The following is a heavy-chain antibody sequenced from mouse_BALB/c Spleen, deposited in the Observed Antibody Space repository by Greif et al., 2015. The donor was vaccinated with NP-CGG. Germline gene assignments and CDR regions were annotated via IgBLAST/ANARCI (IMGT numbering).Heavy chain of an antibody. CDR3: ARRTGTEAMDY. V-gene: IGHV1-84*02. D-gene: IGHD4-1*01. J-gene: IGHJ4*01. Sequence: QVQLQQSGPELVKPGASVKISCKASGYTFTDYYINWVNQKPGQGLEWIGWIYPGNGNTKYNEKFKGKATLTVDTSSSTAYMQFSSLTSEDTAVYFCARRTGTEAMDYWGQGTSVTVSS. CDR2: IYPGNGNT. CDR1: GYTFTDYY.